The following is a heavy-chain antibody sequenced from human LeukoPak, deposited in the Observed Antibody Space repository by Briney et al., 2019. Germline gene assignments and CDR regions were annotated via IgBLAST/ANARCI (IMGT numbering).Heavy chain of an antibody. CDR1: GGSFSGYY. CDR2: INHSGST. Sequence: SETLSLTCAVYGGSFSGYYWSWIRQPPGKGLEWIGEINHSGSTNYNPSVKSRVTISIDTSKNQFSLELSSVTATDTAVYFCATNRVGTYDRPFDIWGQGTMVTVSS. CDR3: ATNRVGTYDRPFDI. D-gene: IGHD1-26*01. J-gene: IGHJ3*02. V-gene: IGHV4-34*01.